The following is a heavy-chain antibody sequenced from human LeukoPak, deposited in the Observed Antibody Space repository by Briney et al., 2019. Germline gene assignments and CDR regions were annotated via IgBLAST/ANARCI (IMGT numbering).Heavy chain of an antibody. D-gene: IGHD2-2*01. CDR1: GYTFTSYG. CDR2: ISAYNGNT. Sequence: ALVKVSCKASGYTFTSYGISWVRQVPGQGLEWMGWISAYNGNTNYAQKLQGRVTMTTDTSTSTAYMELRSLRSDDTAVYYCARCGCSSTSCYAGYWFDPWGQGTLVTVSS. CDR3: ARCGCSSTSCYAGYWFDP. J-gene: IGHJ5*02. V-gene: IGHV1-18*01.